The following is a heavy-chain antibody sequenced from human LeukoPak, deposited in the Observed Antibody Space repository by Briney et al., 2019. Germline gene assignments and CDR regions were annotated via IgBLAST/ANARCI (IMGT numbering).Heavy chain of an antibody. J-gene: IGHJ4*02. V-gene: IGHV4-59*11. D-gene: IGHD1-7*01. CDR2: IYYSGST. Sequence: SETLSLTCTVSGGSISSHYWSWIRQPPGKGLEWIGYIYYSGSTNYNPSLKSRVTISVDTSKNQFSLKLSSVTAADTAVYYCARATGTTFPLDYWGQGTLVTVSS. CDR1: GGSISSHY. CDR3: ARATGTTFPLDY.